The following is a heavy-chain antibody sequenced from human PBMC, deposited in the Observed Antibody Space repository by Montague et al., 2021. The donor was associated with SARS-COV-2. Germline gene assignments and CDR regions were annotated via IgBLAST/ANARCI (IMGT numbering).Heavy chain of an antibody. J-gene: IGHJ5*02. CDR3: THAVLMPCSDSGALHGFDL. Sequence: PALVKPTQTLTLTCTFSGFSLTTGGVGVGWIRQSPGKALEWLALXYWDDDKRYSPSLYNRLTITKDSFRNQVVLTMTNMDPVDTGTYYWTHAVLMPCSDSGALHGFDLWGQGTLVTVSS. V-gene: IGHV2-5*02. CDR1: GFSLTTGGVG. CDR2: XYWDDDK. D-gene: IGHD7-27*01.